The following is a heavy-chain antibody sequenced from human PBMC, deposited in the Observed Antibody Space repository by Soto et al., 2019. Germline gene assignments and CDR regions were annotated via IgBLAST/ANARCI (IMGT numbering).Heavy chain of an antibody. V-gene: IGHV3-11*01. J-gene: IGHJ6*03. D-gene: IGHD2-21*02. CDR3: ASGVSASHFYYYYMDV. Sequence: QVQLVESGGGLVKPGGSLRLSCAASGFTFSDYFMSWIRQAPGKGLEWVSYISGSGSTIYYADSVKGRFTISRDNAKNSLHPQMNSLRAEDTAVYYCASGVSASHFYYYYMDVWGKGTTVTVSS. CDR1: GFTFSDYF. CDR2: ISGSGSTI.